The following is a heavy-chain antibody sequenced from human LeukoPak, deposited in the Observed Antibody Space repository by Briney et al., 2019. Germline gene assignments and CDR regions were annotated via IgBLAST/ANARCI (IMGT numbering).Heavy chain of an antibody. CDR3: ARVLPYSSGKRRKGGHFDY. J-gene: IGHJ4*02. Sequence: GGSLRLSCAASGFTFSSYSMNWVRQAPGKGLEWVSYISSSSSTIYYADSVKGRFTISRDNAKNSLYLQMNSLRDEDTAVYYCARVLPYSSGKRRKGGHFDYWGQGTLVTVSS. V-gene: IGHV3-48*02. D-gene: IGHD6-19*01. CDR1: GFTFSSYS. CDR2: ISSSSSTI.